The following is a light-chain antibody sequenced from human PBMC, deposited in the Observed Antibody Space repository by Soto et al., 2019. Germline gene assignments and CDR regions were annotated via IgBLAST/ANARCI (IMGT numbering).Light chain of an antibody. J-gene: IGKJ1*01. Sequence: EIVLTQSPATLSLSPGERATLSCRASQSVSSYLAWYQQKPGQAPRLLIYDASNRATGIPARFSGSGSGTDFTLTISSLEHDDFAVYYCQQRSNWPPWTFGQGTKVEIK. CDR2: DAS. V-gene: IGKV3-11*01. CDR1: QSVSSY. CDR3: QQRSNWPPWT.